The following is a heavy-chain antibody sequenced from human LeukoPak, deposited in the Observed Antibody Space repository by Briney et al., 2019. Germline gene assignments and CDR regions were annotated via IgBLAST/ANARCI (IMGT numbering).Heavy chain of an antibody. Sequence: SETLSLTCTVSGDSISSYYWSWIRQPPGKGLEWIGYIYYSGSSNYNPSLKSRVTISVDTSKNQFSLKLSSVTAADTAVYYCARGLGSSGYPTNSDWGQGTLVTVSS. D-gene: IGHD3-22*01. J-gene: IGHJ4*02. CDR2: IYYSGSS. V-gene: IGHV4-59*01. CDR1: GDSISSYY. CDR3: ARGLGSSGYPTNSD.